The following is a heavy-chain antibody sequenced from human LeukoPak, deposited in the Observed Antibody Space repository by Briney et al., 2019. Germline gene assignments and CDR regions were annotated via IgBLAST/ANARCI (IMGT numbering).Heavy chain of an antibody. D-gene: IGHD1-14*01. Sequence: GGSRRLSWAASGFTFSSYSMNWVRQAPGKGLEWASAISGSGGSTYYADSVKGRFTISRDNSKNTLYLQMNSLRAEDTAVYYCARDYRRYIDYWGQGTLVTVSS. J-gene: IGHJ4*02. V-gene: IGHV3-23*01. CDR1: GFTFSSYS. CDR2: ISGSGGST. CDR3: ARDYRRYIDY.